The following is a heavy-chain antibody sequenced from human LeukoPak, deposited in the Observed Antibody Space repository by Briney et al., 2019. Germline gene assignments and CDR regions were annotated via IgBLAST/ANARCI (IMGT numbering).Heavy chain of an antibody. D-gene: IGHD5-24*01. J-gene: IGHJ3*02. Sequence: ASVKVSCKASDFTFTTYSISWVRQAPGQGLEWMGWMRAYGSNTNYAQKVQGRVTMTKDTSTSTAYMELRSLRSDDTAVYYCARDRDADAFEIWGQGTMVTVSS. CDR3: ARDRDADAFEI. CDR1: DFTFTTYS. CDR2: MRAYGSNT. V-gene: IGHV1-18*01.